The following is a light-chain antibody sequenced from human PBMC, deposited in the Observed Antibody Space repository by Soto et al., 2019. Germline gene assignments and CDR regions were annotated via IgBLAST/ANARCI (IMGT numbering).Light chain of an antibody. CDR1: QSVTSN. CDR2: GAS. Sequence: EIVMTQSPATLSVSPGERATLSCRANQSVTSNLAWYQQKPGRAPRLLIYGASTRATGIPARFSGSGSGTEFTLTISNLQSEDFALYDCPHYFNWPYTFGQRTKLEIK. J-gene: IGKJ2*01. CDR3: PHYFNWPYT. V-gene: IGKV3-15*01.